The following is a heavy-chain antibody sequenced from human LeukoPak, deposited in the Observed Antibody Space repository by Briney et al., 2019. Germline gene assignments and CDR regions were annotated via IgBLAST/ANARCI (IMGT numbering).Heavy chain of an antibody. CDR1: GFSISMGDY. J-gene: IGHJ5*02. D-gene: IGHD2-15*01. Sequence: SETLFLTCTVSGFSISMGDYWGWIRQSPGKGLEWIGNIYHSGTTYYNPSLKSRVSMFVDTSKNQFSLKMTSVTAADMAVYYCARVTRGFDPWGQGTLVTVSS. CDR2: IYHSGTT. CDR3: ARVTRGFDP. V-gene: IGHV4-38-2*02.